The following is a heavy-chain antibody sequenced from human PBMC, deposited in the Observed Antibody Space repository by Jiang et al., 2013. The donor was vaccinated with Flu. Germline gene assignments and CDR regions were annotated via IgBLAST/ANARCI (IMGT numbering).Heavy chain of an antibody. Sequence: TLSLTCTVSGGSISSNGYYWGCIRQPPGKGLEWIGSIYYSGSTYYNPSLKSRVTISVDTSKNQFSLKLSSVTAADTVVYYCARLRGYSYGYVDYWGQGTLVTVSS. D-gene: IGHD5-18*01. CDR2: IYYSGST. CDR1: GGSISSNGYY. CDR3: ARLRGYSYGYVDY. V-gene: IGHV4-39*01. J-gene: IGHJ4*02.